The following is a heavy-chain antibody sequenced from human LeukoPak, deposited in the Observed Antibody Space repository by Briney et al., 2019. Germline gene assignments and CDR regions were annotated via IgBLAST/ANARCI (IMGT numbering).Heavy chain of an antibody. V-gene: IGHV4-59*01. J-gene: IGHJ4*02. CDR3: AHSQYSSGWYFSY. CDR1: GGSISSYY. Sequence: SETLSLTCTVSGGSISSYYWSWIRQPAGKGLEWIGYIYYSGSTNYNPSLKSRVTISVDTSKNQFSLKLSSVTAADTAVYYCAHSQYSSGWYFSYWGQGTLVTVSS. D-gene: IGHD6-19*01. CDR2: IYYSGST.